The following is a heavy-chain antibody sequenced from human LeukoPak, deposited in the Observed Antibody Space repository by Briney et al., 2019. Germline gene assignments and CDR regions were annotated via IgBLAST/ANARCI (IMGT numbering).Heavy chain of an antibody. D-gene: IGHD3-22*01. J-gene: IGHJ4*02. CDR1: EFTFSSYS. Sequence: GGSLRLSCAASEFTFSSYSMSWVRQAPGKGLEWVSAISGSGGSTYYADSVKGRFTISRDNSKNTLYLQMNSLRAEDTAVYYCAKDNYYDSSGYQPLDYWGQGTLVTVSS. CDR3: AKDNYYDSSGYQPLDY. V-gene: IGHV3-23*01. CDR2: ISGSGGST.